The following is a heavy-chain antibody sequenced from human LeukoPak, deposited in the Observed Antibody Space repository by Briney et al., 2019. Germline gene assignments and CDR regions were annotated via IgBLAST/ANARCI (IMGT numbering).Heavy chain of an antibody. V-gene: IGHV3-66*02. CDR3: ARAGRSWYGEKGYYFDY. CDR1: GFTVSSNY. CDR2: IYSGGST. D-gene: IGHD6-13*01. Sequence: GGSLRLSCAASGFTVSSNYMSWVRQAPGKGLEWVSVIYSGGSTYYADSVKGRFTISRDNPKNTLYLQMNSLRAEDTAVYYCARAGRSWYGEKGYYFDYWGQGTLVTVSS. J-gene: IGHJ4*02.